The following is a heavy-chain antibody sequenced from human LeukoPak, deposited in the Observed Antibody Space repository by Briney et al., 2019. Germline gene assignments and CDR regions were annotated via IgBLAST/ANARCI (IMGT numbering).Heavy chain of an antibody. Sequence: GASVTVSCKVSGYTLTELSMHWVRQAPGEGLEWMGGFDPEDGETIYAQKFQGRVTMTEDTSTDTAYMELSSLRSEDTAVYYCAKGVTGALIGDWFDPWGQGTLVTVSS. CDR3: AKGVTGALIGDWFDP. CDR2: FDPEDGET. J-gene: IGHJ5*02. V-gene: IGHV1-24*01. D-gene: IGHD1-1*01. CDR1: GYTLTELS.